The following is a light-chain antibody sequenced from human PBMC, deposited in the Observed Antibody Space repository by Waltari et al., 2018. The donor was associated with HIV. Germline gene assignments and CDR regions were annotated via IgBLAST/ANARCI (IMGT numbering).Light chain of an antibody. CDR3: CSYAGSYILV. V-gene: IGLV2-11*01. Sequence: QSALTQPRSVSGSPGQPVTISCSGTSSDVGGYNSVSWYQQHPGKAPKLLIYDVSKRPSGVPDRFSGSKSGNTASLTISGLQAEDEADYYCCSYAGSYILVFGGGTKLTVL. J-gene: IGLJ3*02. CDR1: SSDVGGYNS. CDR2: DVS.